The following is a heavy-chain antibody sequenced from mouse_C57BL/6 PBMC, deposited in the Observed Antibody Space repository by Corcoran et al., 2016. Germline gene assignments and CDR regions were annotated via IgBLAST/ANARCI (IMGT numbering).Heavy chain of an antibody. CDR3: ARSGFGYDREDYFDY. CDR1: GYSFTDYN. CDR2: INPNYGTT. Sequence: EFQLQQSGPELVKPGASVKISCKASGYSFTDYNMNWVKQSNGKSLEWIGVINPNYGTTSYNQKFKGKATLTVDKSSSTAYMLLSSLTSEDSAVYFCARSGFGYDREDYFDYWGQGTTLTVSS. D-gene: IGHD2-2*01. V-gene: IGHV1-39*01. J-gene: IGHJ2*01.